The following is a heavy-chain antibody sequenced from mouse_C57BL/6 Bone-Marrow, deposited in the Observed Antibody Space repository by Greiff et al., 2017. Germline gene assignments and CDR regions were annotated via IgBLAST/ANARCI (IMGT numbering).Heavy chain of an antibody. D-gene: IGHD2-4*01. CDR1: GFTFSSYA. CDR2: ISDGGSYT. J-gene: IGHJ3*01. CDR3: AREEAYYDGFGLAY. Sequence: EVNLVESGGGLVKPGGSLKLSCAASGFTFSSYAMSWARQTPEKRLEWVATISDGGSYTYYPANVKGRFTISRDNAKNNLYLQMSHLKSEDTAMYYCAREEAYYDGFGLAYWGQGTLVTGSA. V-gene: IGHV5-4*01.